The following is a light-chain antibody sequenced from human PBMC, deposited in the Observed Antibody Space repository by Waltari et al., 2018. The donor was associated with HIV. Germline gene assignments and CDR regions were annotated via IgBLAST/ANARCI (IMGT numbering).Light chain of an antibody. J-gene: IGKJ3*01. V-gene: IGKV1-9*01. CDR3: QQLNSSPFT. CDR1: QGISSY. CDR2: AAS. Sequence: DIQLTQSPSFLSASVRDRITITCRASQGISSYLAWYQQKPGKAPKFLIYAASTLQSGVPSRFSGSGSGTEFTLTISSLQPEDFATYYCQQLNSSPFTFGPGTKVHIK.